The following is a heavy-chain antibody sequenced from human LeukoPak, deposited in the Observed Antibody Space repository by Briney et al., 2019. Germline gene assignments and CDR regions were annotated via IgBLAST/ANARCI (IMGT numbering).Heavy chain of an antibody. CDR1: GFTFSSYS. CDR2: ISSSSSYI. J-gene: IGHJ6*03. V-gene: IGHV3-21*01. D-gene: IGHD3-3*01. CDR3: AKDGVVLRFLEWLNYYYYYMDV. Sequence: GGSLRLSCAASGFTFSSYSMNWVRQAPGKGLEWVSSISSSSSYIYYADSVKGRFTISRDNAKNSLYLQMNSLRAEDTAVYYCAKDGVVLRFLEWLNYYYYYMDVWGKGTTVTVSS.